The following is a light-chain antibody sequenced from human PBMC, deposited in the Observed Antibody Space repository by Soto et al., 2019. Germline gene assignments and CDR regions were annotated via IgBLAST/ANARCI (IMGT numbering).Light chain of an antibody. CDR3: LQDYIYTPT. J-gene: IGKJ2*01. Sequence: AIQMTQSPSSLSASVGDRVAITCRANQGIRNDLGWYQQKPGKAPKLLIYAASSLETGVPSRFSGSGSGTDFTLTISSLQPEDFATYYCLQDYIYTPTFDQGTKLEIK. CDR1: QGIRND. CDR2: AAS. V-gene: IGKV1-6*01.